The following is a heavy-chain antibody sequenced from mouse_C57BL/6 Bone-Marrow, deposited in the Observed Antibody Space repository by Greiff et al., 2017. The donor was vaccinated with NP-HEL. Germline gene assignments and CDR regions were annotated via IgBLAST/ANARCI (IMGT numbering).Heavy chain of an antibody. CDR1: GFTFSDFY. J-gene: IGHJ4*01. D-gene: IGHD2-5*01. V-gene: IGHV7-1*01. CDR2: SRNKANDYTT. Sequence: EVKLVESGGGLVQSGRSLRLSCATSGFTFSDFYMEWVRQAPGKGLEWIAASRNKANDYTTEYSASVKGRFIVSRDTSQSILYLQMNALRAEDTAIYYCARDAYYSNYESYYAMDYWGQGTSVTVSS. CDR3: ARDAYYSNYESYYAMDY.